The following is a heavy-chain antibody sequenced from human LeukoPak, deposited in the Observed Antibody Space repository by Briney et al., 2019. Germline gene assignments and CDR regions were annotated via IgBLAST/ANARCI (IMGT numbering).Heavy chain of an antibody. CDR2: ISSSSSYI. CDR3: AREGGIAARHLDY. CDR1: GFTFSSYS. Sequence: PGGSLRLSCAASGFTFSSYSMNWVRQAPGKGLEWVSSISSSSSYIYYADSVKGRFTISRDNAKNSLHLQMNSLRAEDTAVYYCAREGGIAARHLDYWGQGTLVTVSS. V-gene: IGHV3-21*01. D-gene: IGHD6-6*01. J-gene: IGHJ4*02.